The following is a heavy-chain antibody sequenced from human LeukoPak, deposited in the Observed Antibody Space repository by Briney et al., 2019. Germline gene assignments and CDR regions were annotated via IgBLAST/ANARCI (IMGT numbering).Heavy chain of an antibody. V-gene: IGHV1-18*01. Sequence: ASVKVSCKASGYTFTSYGISWVRQAPGQGLEWMGWISAYNGNTNYAQKLQGRVTMTTDTSTSTAYMELRSLRSDDTAVYHCARGVGYSSSWYNWFDPWGQGTLVTVSS. D-gene: IGHD6-13*01. J-gene: IGHJ5*02. CDR1: GYTFTSYG. CDR3: ARGVGYSSSWYNWFDP. CDR2: ISAYNGNT.